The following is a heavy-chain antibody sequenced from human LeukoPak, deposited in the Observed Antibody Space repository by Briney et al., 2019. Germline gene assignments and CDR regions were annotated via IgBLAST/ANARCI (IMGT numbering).Heavy chain of an antibody. Sequence: PSQTLSLTCAVSGGSISSGGYSWSWVRQPPGKGLEWIGEIYHSGSTNYNPSLKSRVTISVDKSKNQFSLKLSSVTAADTAVYYCARRDGAFHYFDYWGQGTLVTISS. CDR2: IYHSGST. CDR1: GGSISSGGYS. J-gene: IGHJ4*02. D-gene: IGHD1-26*01. V-gene: IGHV4-30-2*01. CDR3: ARRDGAFHYFDY.